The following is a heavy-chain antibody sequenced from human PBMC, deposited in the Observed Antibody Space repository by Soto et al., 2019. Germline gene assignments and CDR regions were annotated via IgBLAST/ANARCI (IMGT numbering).Heavy chain of an antibody. CDR2: ISAYNGNT. J-gene: IGHJ5*02. CDR3: ARPYGDNNWFDP. D-gene: IGHD4-17*01. CDR1: GYTLTSYG. V-gene: IGHV1-18*01. Sequence: EASVKVSCKASGYTLTSYGISWVRQAPGQGLEWMGGISAYNGNTNYAQKLQGRVTMTADASTSTAYMELSSLRSEDTAVYYCARPYGDNNWFDPWGQGTLVTVSS.